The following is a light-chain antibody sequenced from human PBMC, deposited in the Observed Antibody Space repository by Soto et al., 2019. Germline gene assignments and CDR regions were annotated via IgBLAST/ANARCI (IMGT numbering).Light chain of an antibody. J-gene: IGLJ2*01. CDR2: DDD. V-gene: IGLV2-14*03. CDR1: SSDVGGNYVYWY. CDR3: STYANSRTVI. Sequence: QSALTQPASVSGSPGQSITISCTGTSSDVGGNYVYWYVSWYQQQPAKVSQLIIYDDDDRPSVVSNRFSGSKAGSTASLTISVLQAEDEADYYCSTYANSRTVIFGGGTKLTVL.